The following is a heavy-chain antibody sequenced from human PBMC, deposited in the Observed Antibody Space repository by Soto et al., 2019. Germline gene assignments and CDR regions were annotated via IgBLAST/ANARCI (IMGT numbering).Heavy chain of an antibody. CDR1: GGSISSYY. CDR2: IYYSGST. Sequence: PSETLSLTCTVSGGSISSYYWRWIRQPPGKGLEWIGYIYYSGSTNYNPSLKSRATISVDTSKNQFSLKLSSVTAADTAVYYCARTYYDILTGWGMDVWGQGTTVTVSS. V-gene: IGHV4-59*01. CDR3: ARTYYDILTGWGMDV. D-gene: IGHD3-9*01. J-gene: IGHJ6*02.